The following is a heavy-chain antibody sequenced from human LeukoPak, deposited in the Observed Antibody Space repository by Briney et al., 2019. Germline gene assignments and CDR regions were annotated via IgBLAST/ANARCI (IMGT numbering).Heavy chain of an antibody. D-gene: IGHD1-7*01. V-gene: IGHV3-23*01. CDR1: GFTFSDSY. CDR2: IGTIPGVT. Sequence: SGGSLRLSCAASGFTFSDSYMSWVRQAPGKGLEWVSVIGTIPGVTYYTESVKGRFTISRDNSKNTVYLQMNNLRADDTALYFCAKAADTNYFRYGDYWGQGTLVTVSS. CDR3: AKAADTNYFRYGDY. J-gene: IGHJ4*02.